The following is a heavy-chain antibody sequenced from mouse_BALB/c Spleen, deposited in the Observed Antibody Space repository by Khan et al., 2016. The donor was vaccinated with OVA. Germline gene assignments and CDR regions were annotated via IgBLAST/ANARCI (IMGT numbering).Heavy chain of an antibody. V-gene: IGHV3-2*02. CDR2: ISYSGST. Sequence: VQLKESGPGLVKPSQSLYLTCTVTGYSITSGYGWNWIRQSPGNKLEWMGYISYSGSTNYNPYLKSRISITRDKSKNQFFLQLTSVTTEDTATYYCARTARITYWGQGTTLTVSS. CDR1: GYSITSGYG. CDR3: ARTARITY. D-gene: IGHD1-2*01. J-gene: IGHJ2*01.